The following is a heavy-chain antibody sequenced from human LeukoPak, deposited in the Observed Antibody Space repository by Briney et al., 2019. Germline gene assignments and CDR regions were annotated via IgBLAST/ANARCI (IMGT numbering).Heavy chain of an antibody. Sequence: PGRSLRLSCAASGFTFDDYAMHWVRQAPGKGLEWVSGISWNSGSIGYADSVKGRFTISRDNAKNSLYLQMNSLRAEDTAVYYCAKDRPHVLLWFGELYVVDYWGQGTLVTVSS. CDR2: ISWNSGSI. CDR1: GFTFDDYA. J-gene: IGHJ4*02. D-gene: IGHD3-10*01. V-gene: IGHV3-9*01. CDR3: AKDRPHVLLWFGELYVVDY.